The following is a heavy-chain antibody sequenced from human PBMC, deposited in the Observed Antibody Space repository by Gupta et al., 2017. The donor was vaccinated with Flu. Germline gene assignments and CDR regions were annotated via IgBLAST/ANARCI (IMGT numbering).Heavy chain of an antibody. CDR1: GYSISSGYY. J-gene: IGHJ4*02. V-gene: IGHV4-38-2*01. CDR3: ARVVAVAGLDY. D-gene: IGHD6-19*01. Sequence: QVQLQESGPGLVTPSETLSLTCAVSGYSISSGYYWGWIRQPPGKGLEWIGSIYHSGSTYYNPSLKSRVTISVDTSKNQFSLKLSSVTAADTAVYYCARVVAVAGLDYWGQGTLVTVSS. CDR2: IYHSGST.